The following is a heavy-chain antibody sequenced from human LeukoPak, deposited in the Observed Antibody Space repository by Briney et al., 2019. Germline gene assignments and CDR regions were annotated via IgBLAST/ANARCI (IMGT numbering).Heavy chain of an antibody. V-gene: IGHV4-30-2*01. J-gene: IGHJ3*02. CDR3: ASTRGHDAFDI. Sequence: PSETLSLTCAVSGGSISSGGYSWSWIRQPPGKGLEGIGYIYHSGSTYYNPSLKSRVTISVDRSKNQFSLKLSSVTAADTAVYYCASTRGHDAFDIWGQGTMVTVSS. CDR1: GGSISSGGYS. D-gene: IGHD3-10*01. CDR2: IYHSGST.